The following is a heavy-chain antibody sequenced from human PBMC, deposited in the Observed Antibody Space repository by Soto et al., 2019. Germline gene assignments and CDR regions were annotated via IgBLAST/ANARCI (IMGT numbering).Heavy chain of an antibody. Sequence: SETLSLTCAVSGGSISSGGYSWSWIRQPPGKGLEWIGYIYHSGSTYYNPSLKSRVTISVDRSKNQFSLKLSSVTAADTAVYYCARDGSGWYYFDYWGQGTLVTVS. V-gene: IGHV4-30-2*01. CDR2: IYHSGST. J-gene: IGHJ4*02. CDR3: ARDGSGWYYFDY. D-gene: IGHD6-19*01. CDR1: GGSISSGGYS.